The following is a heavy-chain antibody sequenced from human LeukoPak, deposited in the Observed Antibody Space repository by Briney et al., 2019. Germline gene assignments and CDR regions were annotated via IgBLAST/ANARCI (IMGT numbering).Heavy chain of an antibody. CDR3: AREELRGYSYGGFDY. CDR2: IWYDGSNK. V-gene: IGHV3-33*08. CDR1: AFPISSHW. Sequence: GGSLRLSRAASAFPISSHWMTWVRQAPGKGLEWVAVIWYDGSNKYYADSVKGRFTISRDNSKNTLYLQMNSLRTEDTAVYYCAREELRGYSYGGFDYWGQGTLVTVSS. D-gene: IGHD5-18*01. J-gene: IGHJ4*02.